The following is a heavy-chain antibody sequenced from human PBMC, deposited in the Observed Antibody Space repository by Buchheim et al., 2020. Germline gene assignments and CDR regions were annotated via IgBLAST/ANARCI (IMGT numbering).Heavy chain of an antibody. J-gene: IGHJ4*02. D-gene: IGHD2-21*02. CDR2: IYNSGST. V-gene: IGHV4-59*01. CDR1: GDSITSYY. CDR3: ARDRGDGGTIDY. Sequence: QVQLQESGPGLVKPSETLSLTCTVSGDSITSYYWSWIRQPPGKGLEWIGYIYNSGSTNYNPSLQSRVTISADTSKNQFSLKLSSVTAADTAVYFCARDRGDGGTIDYWGQGTL.